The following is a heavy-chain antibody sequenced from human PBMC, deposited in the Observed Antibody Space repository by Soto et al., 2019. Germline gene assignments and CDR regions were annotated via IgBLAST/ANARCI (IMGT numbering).Heavy chain of an antibody. CDR1: GDSVSSNSAA. CDR3: ARDRSSGWYREFWFDP. Sequence: SQTLSLTCAISGDSVSSNSAAWNWIRQSPSRGLEWLGRTYYRSKWYNDYAVSAKSRITINPDTSKNQFSLQLNSVTPEDTAVYYCARDRSSGWYREFWFDPWGQGTLVTVSS. V-gene: IGHV6-1*01. J-gene: IGHJ5*02. CDR2: TYYRSKWYN. D-gene: IGHD6-19*01.